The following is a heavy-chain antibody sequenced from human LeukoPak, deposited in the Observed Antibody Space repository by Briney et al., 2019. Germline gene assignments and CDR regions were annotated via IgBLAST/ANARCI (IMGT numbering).Heavy chain of an antibody. CDR2: IDASGST. J-gene: IGHJ4*02. D-gene: IGHD6-19*01. V-gene: IGHV4-61*10. CDR1: GGSISSGSYY. Sequence: SETLSLTCTVSGGSISSGSYYWSWIRQPAGKGLEWIVHIDASGSTRYNPSLKSRVTISMDTSKNQFSLKLSSVTAADTAVYYCARGPSSGWYRPFDSWGQGTLVTVSS. CDR3: ARGPSSGWYRPFDS.